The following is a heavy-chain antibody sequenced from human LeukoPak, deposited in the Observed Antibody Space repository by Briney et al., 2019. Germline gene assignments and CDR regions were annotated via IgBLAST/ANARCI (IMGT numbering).Heavy chain of an antibody. D-gene: IGHD3-22*01. CDR3: ARDRVDSSGFHDAFDI. CDR2: ISSSSSYI. J-gene: IGHJ3*02. CDR1: GFTFSSYS. V-gene: IGHV3-21*01. Sequence: GGSLRLSCAASGFTFSSYSMNWVRQAPGKGLEWVSSISSSSSYIYYADSVKGRFTISRDNAKNSLYLQMNSPRAEDTAVYYWARDRVDSSGFHDAFDIWGQGTMVTVSS.